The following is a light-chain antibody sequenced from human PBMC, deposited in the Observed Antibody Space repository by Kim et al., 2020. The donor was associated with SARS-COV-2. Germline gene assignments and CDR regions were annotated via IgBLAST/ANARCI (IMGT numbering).Light chain of an antibody. CDR1: QGISSW. CDR2: AAS. Sequence: ASVGDRVTITCQASQGISSWLAWSQKKPGNALKLLIYAASSLQSGFPSRFSGSGSGTDFTLTISSLQPEDCATYYCQQANSFPFTFVQGTRMEIK. V-gene: IGKV1-12*01. J-gene: IGKJ5*01. CDR3: QQANSFPFT.